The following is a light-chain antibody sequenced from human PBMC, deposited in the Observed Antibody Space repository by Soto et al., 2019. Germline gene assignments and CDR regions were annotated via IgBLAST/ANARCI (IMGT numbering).Light chain of an antibody. CDR2: DAS. CDR1: QSVNSN. Sequence: EIVMTQSPATLSVSPGERATLSCRASQSVNSNLAWYQQKPGQAPRLLIYDASSRATGVPARFSGSGSGTEFTLTISSLQSEDFAVYYCQQYKNWPMYSFGQGTTLEIK. CDR3: QQYKNWPMYS. J-gene: IGKJ2*01. V-gene: IGKV3-15*01.